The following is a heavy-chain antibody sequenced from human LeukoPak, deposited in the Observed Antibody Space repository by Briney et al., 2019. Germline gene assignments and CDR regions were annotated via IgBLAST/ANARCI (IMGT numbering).Heavy chain of an antibody. J-gene: IGHJ4*02. V-gene: IGHV4-34*01. CDR2: INHSGST. Sequence: PSETLSLTCAGYGGSFSGYYWSWIRQPPGKGLEWIGEINHSGSTNYNPSLKSRVTISVDTSKNQFSLKLSSVTAADTAVYYCARHPTPYSNYMDYWGQGTLVTVSS. CDR1: GGSFSGYY. CDR3: ARHPTPYSNYMDY. D-gene: IGHD4-11*01.